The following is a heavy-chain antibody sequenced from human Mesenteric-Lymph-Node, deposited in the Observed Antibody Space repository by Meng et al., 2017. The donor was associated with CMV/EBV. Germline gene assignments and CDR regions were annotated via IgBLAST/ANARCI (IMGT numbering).Heavy chain of an antibody. Sequence: ASVKVSCKASGYTFTGYYIYWMRQAPGQGLEFLGRVNPNNGGTIYALKFQGRVTVTRDTPVGTAYMELSRLNSDDTAVYYCARGSYHNGMDVWGQGTAVTVSS. V-gene: IGHV1-2*02. D-gene: IGHD5-18*01. CDR2: VNPNNGGT. J-gene: IGHJ6*02. CDR3: ARGSYHNGMDV. CDR1: GYTFTGYY.